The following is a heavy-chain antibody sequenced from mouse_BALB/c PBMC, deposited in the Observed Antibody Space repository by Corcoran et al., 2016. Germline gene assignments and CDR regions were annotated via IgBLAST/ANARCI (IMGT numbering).Heavy chain of an antibody. CDR2: INTYTGEP. Sequence: QIQLVQSGPELKKPGETVKISCKASGYTFTNYGMNWVKQAPGKGLKWMGWINTYTGEPTYADDFKGRFAFSLETSASTAYLQINNLKNADMATYFCARLLRPYYAMDYWGQGTSVTVSS. J-gene: IGHJ4*01. V-gene: IGHV9-1*02. CDR1: GYTFTNYG. D-gene: IGHD1-2*01. CDR3: ARLLRPYYAMDY.